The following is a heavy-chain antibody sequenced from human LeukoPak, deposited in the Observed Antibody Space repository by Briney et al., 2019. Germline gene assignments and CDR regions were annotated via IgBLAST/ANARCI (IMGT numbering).Heavy chain of an antibody. J-gene: IGHJ4*02. V-gene: IGHV3-23*01. D-gene: IGHD4-11*01. CDR3: AKAYDAYSNYVPCDY. CDR1: GFTFSSYA. CDR2: ISGSGGNT. Sequence: GGSLRLSCAASGFTFSSYAMSWVRQAPGKGLEWVSAISGSGGNTYYAGSVKGRFTVSRDNSKNTLYLQMNSLRAEDTAVYYCAKAYDAYSNYVPCDYWGQGALVTVSS.